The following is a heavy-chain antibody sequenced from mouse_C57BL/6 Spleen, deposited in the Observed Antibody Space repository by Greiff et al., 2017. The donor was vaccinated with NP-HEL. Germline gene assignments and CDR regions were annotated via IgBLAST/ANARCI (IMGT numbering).Heavy chain of an antibody. D-gene: IGHD1-1*01. J-gene: IGHJ4*01. CDR1: GYTFTSYW. V-gene: IGHV1-7*01. Sequence: QVQLQQSGAELAKPGASVKLSCKASGYTFTSYWMHWVKQRPGQGLEWIGYINPSSGYTKYNQKFKDKATLTADKSYSTAYMQLSSLTYEDSAVYYWARSLGRLRDYAMDDWGQGTSVTVSS. CDR3: ARSLGRLRDYAMDD. CDR2: INPSSGYT.